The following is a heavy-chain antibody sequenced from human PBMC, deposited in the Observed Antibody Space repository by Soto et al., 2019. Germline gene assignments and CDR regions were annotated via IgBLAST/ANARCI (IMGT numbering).Heavy chain of an antibody. J-gene: IGHJ4*02. CDR1: GGSISSGDYY. Sequence: PSETLSLTCTVSGGSISSGDYYWSWIRQPPGKGLEWIGYIYYSGSTYYNPSLKSRVTISVDTSKNQFSLKLSSVTAADTAVYYCARADRIDYDSTGYWGQGTLVTVSS. V-gene: IGHV4-30-4*01. CDR2: IYYSGST. D-gene: IGHD3-22*01. CDR3: ARADRIDYDSTGY.